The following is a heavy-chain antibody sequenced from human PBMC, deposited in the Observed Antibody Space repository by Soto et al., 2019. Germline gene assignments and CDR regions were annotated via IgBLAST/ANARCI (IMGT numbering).Heavy chain of an antibody. V-gene: IGHV3-21*01. CDR2: ISAGSSNI. Sequence: EVELVESGGGLVKPGGSLKLSCAASGFTFRTYNMIWVRQAPGKGLEWVSSISAGSSNIYYAPSVKGRFTISRDNAKNLLYLQINSLRAEDTAVYYCARQYPSSSRHFDHWGQGTLVSVSS. D-gene: IGHD6-6*01. CDR1: GFTFRTYN. CDR3: ARQYPSSSRHFDH. J-gene: IGHJ4*02.